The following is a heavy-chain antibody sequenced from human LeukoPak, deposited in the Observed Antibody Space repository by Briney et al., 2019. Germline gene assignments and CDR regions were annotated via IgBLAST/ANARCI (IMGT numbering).Heavy chain of an antibody. V-gene: IGHV4-61*02. CDR2: IFASGST. J-gene: IGHJ5*02. Sequence: PSETLSLTCSVSGGSISSGIYYWNWIRQPAGQGLEWIGRIFASGSTNYNPSLQSRVTISLDTSTNHFSLKLSSVTAADTAVYYCARVSTISGYFTWGRGTLVTVSS. CDR3: ARVSTISGYFT. D-gene: IGHD3-22*01. CDR1: GGSISSGIYY.